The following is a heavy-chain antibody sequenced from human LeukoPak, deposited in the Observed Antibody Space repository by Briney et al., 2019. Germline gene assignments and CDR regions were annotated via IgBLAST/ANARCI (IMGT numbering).Heavy chain of an antibody. V-gene: IGHV1-2*02. Sequence: GASVKVSCKASGYTFTDYYMHWVRQAPGQGLEWMGWINPNSGGTNYAQKFQGRVTMTRDTSISTAYMELSRLRSDDTAVYYCAKGAAYDRVLVSEYFQHWGQGTLVTVSP. CDR2: INPNSGGT. J-gene: IGHJ1*01. CDR1: GYTFTDYY. D-gene: IGHD3-22*01. CDR3: AKGAAYDRVLVSEYFQH.